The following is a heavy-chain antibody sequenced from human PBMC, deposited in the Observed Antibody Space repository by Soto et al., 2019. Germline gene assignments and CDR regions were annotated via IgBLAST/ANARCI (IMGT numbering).Heavy chain of an antibody. V-gene: IGHV3-23*01. CDR1: GFTFSTYP. CDR3: AKRDAVAGANDY. Sequence: GGCLRLSCVASGFTFSTYPMSWVRQAPGMGLEWVSLIGGSGGSTYYADSVKGRFTISRDNSKNTLYMQMNSLRAEDTAVYYCAKRDAVAGANDYWGQGTLVTVSS. CDR2: IGGSGGST. D-gene: IGHD6-19*01. J-gene: IGHJ4*02.